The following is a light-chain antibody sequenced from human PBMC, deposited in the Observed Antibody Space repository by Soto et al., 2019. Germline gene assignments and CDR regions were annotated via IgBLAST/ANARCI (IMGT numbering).Light chain of an antibody. V-gene: IGLV2-23*01. CDR3: CSYAGSSTSWV. J-gene: IGLJ3*02. CDR1: SSDVGSYNL. Sequence: QSVLTQPASVSGSPGQSITISCTGTSSDVGSYNLVSWYQQHPGKAPKLMIYEGSKRPSGVSNRFSGSKSGNTASLTISELQAEDEADYYCCSYAGSSTSWVFGGGTKLTVL. CDR2: EGS.